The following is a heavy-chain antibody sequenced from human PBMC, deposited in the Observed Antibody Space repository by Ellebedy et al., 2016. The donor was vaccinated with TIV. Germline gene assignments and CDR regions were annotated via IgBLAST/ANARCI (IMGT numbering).Heavy chain of an antibody. CDR2: VNPSGGST. V-gene: IGHV1-46*04. Sequence: AASVKVSCKASGYTFTRYYMHWVRHAPGQGLQWMGIVNPSGGSTSYAQKLQGRVTMTRDTSTSTVYMELSSLRSEDMAVYYCARDDLEDFWSGYPDYWGQGTLVTVSS. J-gene: IGHJ4*02. CDR1: GYTFTRYY. D-gene: IGHD3-3*01. CDR3: ARDDLEDFWSGYPDY.